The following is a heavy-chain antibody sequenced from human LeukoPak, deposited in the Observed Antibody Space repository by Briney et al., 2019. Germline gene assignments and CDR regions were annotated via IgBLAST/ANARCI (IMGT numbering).Heavy chain of an antibody. Sequence: GESLKISCKGSGYNFSSYWISWVRQMPGKGLEWMGRIDPSDSYTKYSPSFQGHVTISVDKSISTAYLQWSSLKASDTAMYYCAIQTTDSEFDYWGQGTLVTVSS. D-gene: IGHD1-1*01. CDR3: AIQTTDSEFDY. J-gene: IGHJ4*02. CDR1: GYNFSSYW. CDR2: IDPSDSYT. V-gene: IGHV5-10-1*01.